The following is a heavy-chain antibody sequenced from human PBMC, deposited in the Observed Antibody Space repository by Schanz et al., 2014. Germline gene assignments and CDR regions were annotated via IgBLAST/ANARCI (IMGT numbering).Heavy chain of an antibody. D-gene: IGHD1-26*01. Sequence: EGQMVEYGGGEIQPGGSLRLLGAACGLGFSRYRMNWVRQAPGKGLEWVSYISGSSRTIYYADSMKGRFTVSRDNAENALYLQMNSLRAEDTGLYFCARGGSGSHYRLDYWGQGTLVTVSS. CDR1: GLGFSRYR. V-gene: IGHV3-48*01. J-gene: IGHJ4*02. CDR2: ISGSSRTI. CDR3: ARGGSGSHYRLDY.